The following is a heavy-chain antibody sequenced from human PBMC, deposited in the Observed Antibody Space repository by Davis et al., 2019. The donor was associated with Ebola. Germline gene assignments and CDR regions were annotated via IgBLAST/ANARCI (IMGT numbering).Heavy chain of an antibody. D-gene: IGHD2-2*01. J-gene: IGHJ5*02. V-gene: IGHV4-61*08. CDR2: INHSGST. CDR1: GGSVSSGGYY. Sequence: MPSETLSLTCTVSGGSVSSGGYYWSWIRQPPGKGLEWIGEINHSGSTNYNPSLKSRVTISVDTSKNQFSLKLSSVTAADTAVYYCARGPLYCISTSCYAGTGWFDPWGQGTLVTVSS. CDR3: ARGPLYCISTSCYAGTGWFDP.